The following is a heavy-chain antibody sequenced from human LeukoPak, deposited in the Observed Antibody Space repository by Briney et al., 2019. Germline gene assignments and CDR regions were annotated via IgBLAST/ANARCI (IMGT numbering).Heavy chain of an antibody. CDR3: ARAGGGSSWFGAGDAFDI. D-gene: IGHD6-13*01. CDR2: INPNSGGT. CDR1: EYTFSVYH. J-gene: IGHJ3*02. V-gene: IGHV1-2*02. Sequence: ASVKVSCKASEYTFSVYHIHWVRQAPGQGLEWMGWINPNSGGTNYAQKFQGRVTMTRDTSISTAYMELSRLRSDDTAVYYCARAGGGSSWFGAGDAFDIWGQGTMVTVSS.